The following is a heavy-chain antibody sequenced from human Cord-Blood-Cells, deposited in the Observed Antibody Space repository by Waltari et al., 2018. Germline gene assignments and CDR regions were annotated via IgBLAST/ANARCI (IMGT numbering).Heavy chain of an antibody. D-gene: IGHD7-27*01. CDR1: GFTVSSNY. CDR2: IYRGGST. Sequence: EVQLVESGGGLIQPGGSLRLSCAASGFTVSSNYMSWVRQAPGKGLEWFSVIYRGGSTYYTDSVKGRFTIAIDNSKNTLYLQMNSLRAEDTAVYYCARTGDWYFDLWGRGTLVTVSS. J-gene: IGHJ2*01. V-gene: IGHV3-53*01. CDR3: ARTGDWYFDL.